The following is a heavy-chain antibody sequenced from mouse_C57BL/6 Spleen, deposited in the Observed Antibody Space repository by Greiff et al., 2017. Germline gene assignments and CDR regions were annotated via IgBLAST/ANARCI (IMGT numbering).Heavy chain of an antibody. D-gene: IGHD1-1*01. V-gene: IGHV2-5*01. CDR2: IWRGGST. J-gene: IGHJ2*01. CDR1: GFSLTSYG. CDR3: AKNGYGSSPYYCDY. Sequence: QVQLQQSGPGLVQPSQSLSITCTVSGFSLTSYGVHWVRQSPGTGLEWLGVIWRGGSTDYNAAFMSRLSITKDNSKSQVFFKMNSLQADDTARYYCAKNGYGSSPYYCDYWGQGTTLTVSS.